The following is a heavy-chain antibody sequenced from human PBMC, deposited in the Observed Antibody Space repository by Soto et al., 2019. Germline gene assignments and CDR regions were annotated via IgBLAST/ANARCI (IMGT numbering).Heavy chain of an antibody. J-gene: IGHJ4*02. CDR1: GYTFTGYY. Sequence: ASVKVSCKASGYTFTGYYMHWVRQAPGQGLEWMGWINPNSGGTNYAQKFQGWVTMTRDTSISTAYMELSRLRSDDTAVYYCARGGPYYYDSSGYGLTFWGQGPLVTVSS. D-gene: IGHD3-22*01. CDR2: INPNSGGT. V-gene: IGHV1-2*04. CDR3: ARGGPYYYDSSGYGLTF.